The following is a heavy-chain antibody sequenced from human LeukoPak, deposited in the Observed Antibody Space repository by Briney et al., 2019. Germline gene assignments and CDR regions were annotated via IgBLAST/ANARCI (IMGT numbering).Heavy chain of an antibody. CDR1: GGSISSYY. D-gene: IGHD5-24*01. J-gene: IGHJ4*02. CDR3: AKSKDGYNLLNY. CDR2: IYYSGST. Sequence: SETLSLTCTVSGGSISSYYWSWIRQPPGKGLEWIGYIYYSGSTNYNPSLKSRVTISVDTFKNQFSLKLSSVTAADTAVYYCAKSKDGYNLLNYWGQGTLVTVSS. V-gene: IGHV4-59*01.